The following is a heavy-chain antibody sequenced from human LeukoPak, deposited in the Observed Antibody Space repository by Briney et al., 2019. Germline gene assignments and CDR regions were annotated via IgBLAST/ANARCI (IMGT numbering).Heavy chain of an antibody. CDR2: IGTAGDT. V-gene: IGHV3-13*01. D-gene: IGHD3-22*01. CDR3: ARGRFGSVVVPFDY. J-gene: IGHJ4*02. Sequence: GGSLRLSCAASGFTLSSYDMHWVRQATGKGLEWVSAIGTAGDTYYPGSVKGRFTISRENAKNSLYLQMNSLRAGDTAVYYCARGRFGSVVVPFDYWGQGTLVTVSS. CDR1: GFTLSSYD.